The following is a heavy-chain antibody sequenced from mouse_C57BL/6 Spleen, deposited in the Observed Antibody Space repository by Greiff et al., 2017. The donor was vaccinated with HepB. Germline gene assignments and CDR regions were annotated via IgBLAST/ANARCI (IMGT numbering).Heavy chain of an antibody. D-gene: IGHD1-1*01. CDR2: IHPNSGST. CDR3: ARSHYGSSYVGY. J-gene: IGHJ2*01. V-gene: IGHV1-64*01. CDR1: GYTFTSYW. Sequence: QVQLKQSGAELVKPGASVKLSCKASGYTFTSYWMHWVKQRPGQGLEWIGMIHPNSGSTNYNEKFKSKATLTVDKSSSTAYMQLSSLTSEDSAVYYCARSHYGSSYVGYWGQGTTLTVSS.